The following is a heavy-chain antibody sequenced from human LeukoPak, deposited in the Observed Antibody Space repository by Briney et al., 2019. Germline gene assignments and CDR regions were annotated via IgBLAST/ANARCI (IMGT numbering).Heavy chain of an antibody. J-gene: IGHJ4*02. CDR3: AKDGRTDFWSGFRDY. V-gene: IGHV3-30*18. Sequence: PGRSLRLSCAASGFTFSSYGMHWVRQAPGKGLEWVAVISYDGSNKYYADSVKGRFTISRDNSKNTLYLQMNSLRAEDTAVYYCAKDGRTDFWSGFRDYWGQGTLVTVSS. CDR2: ISYDGSNK. CDR1: GFTFSSYG. D-gene: IGHD3-3*01.